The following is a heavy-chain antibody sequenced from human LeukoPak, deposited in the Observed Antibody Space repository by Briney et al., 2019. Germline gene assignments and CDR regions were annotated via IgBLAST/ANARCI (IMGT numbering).Heavy chain of an antibody. J-gene: IGHJ4*02. CDR1: GYTFTGYY. V-gene: IGHV1-18*04. Sequence: ASVKVSCKASGYTFTGYYMHWVRQAPGQGLEWMGWISAYNGNTNYAQKLQGRVTMTTETSTSAAYMELRSLRYDDTAVYYCARDQGVVITGLIDYWGQGTLVTVSS. D-gene: IGHD3-22*01. CDR2: ISAYNGNT. CDR3: ARDQGVVITGLIDY.